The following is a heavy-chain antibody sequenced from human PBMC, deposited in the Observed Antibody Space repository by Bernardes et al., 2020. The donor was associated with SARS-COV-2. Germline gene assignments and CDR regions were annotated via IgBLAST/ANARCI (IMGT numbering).Heavy chain of an antibody. CDR1: GFTLSTYA. V-gene: IGHV3-30-3*01. J-gene: IGHJ6*02. CDR2: ISYDGSNK. CDR3: ARGYGGNYYYGMDV. D-gene: IGHD4-17*01. Sequence: GWSLSLSCAASGFTLSTYAMHWVRQAPGKGLEWVALISYDGSNKYHADSVKGRFTISRDNSKNTLYLQMNSLRAEDTAVYYCARGYGGNYYYGMDVWGQGTTVTVSS.